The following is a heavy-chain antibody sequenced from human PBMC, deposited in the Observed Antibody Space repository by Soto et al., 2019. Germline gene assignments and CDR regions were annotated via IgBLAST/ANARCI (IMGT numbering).Heavy chain of an antibody. CDR3: AKAPQLYCSSTSCYADY. CDR1: GFTFSSYA. CDR2: ISGSGGST. J-gene: IGHJ4*02. V-gene: IGHV3-23*01. Sequence: EVQLLESGGGLVQPGGSLRLSCAASGFTFSSYAMSWVRQAPGKGLEWVSAISGSGGSTYYADSVKCRFTRSRDNSKNPLNLQMNSLRAEDTAVYYCAKAPQLYCSSTSCYADYWVQGTLVTVSP. D-gene: IGHD2-2*01.